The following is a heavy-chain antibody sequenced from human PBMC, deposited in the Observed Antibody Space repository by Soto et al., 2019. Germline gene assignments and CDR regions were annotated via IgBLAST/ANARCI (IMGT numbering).Heavy chain of an antibody. CDR3: ARSKWELRYYFDY. Sequence: QVQLMQSGAEVKKPGASVKVSCKASGYTFISYYMHWVRQAPGQGLEWMGIINPSGGSTSYAQKFQGRVTMTRDTSTRTVYRELSSLRSEDTAVYYCARSKWELRYYFDYWGQGTLVTVSS. CDR1: GYTFISYY. V-gene: IGHV1-46*01. J-gene: IGHJ4*02. D-gene: IGHD1-26*01. CDR2: INPSGGST.